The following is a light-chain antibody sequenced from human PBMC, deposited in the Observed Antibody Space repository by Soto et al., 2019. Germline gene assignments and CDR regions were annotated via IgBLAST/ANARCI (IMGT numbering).Light chain of an antibody. CDR1: NSDVGGYDR. CDR2: EVN. Sequence: QSALTQPASVSGSPGQSITISCTGTNSDVGGYDRVSWYQQHPRKAPTLMIYEVNKRPSGVSNRFSGSKSGNTASLTISGRQAEDEADYYCCSSVGGPIWVFGGGTKLTVL. V-gene: IGLV2-23*02. CDR3: CSSVGGPIWV. J-gene: IGLJ3*02.